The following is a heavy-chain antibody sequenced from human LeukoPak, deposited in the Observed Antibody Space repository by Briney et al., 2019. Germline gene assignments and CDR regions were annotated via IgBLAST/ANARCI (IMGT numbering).Heavy chain of an antibody. Sequence: SETLSLTCTVSGGSISSYYWSWIRQPPGKGLEWIGYIYTSGSTNYNPSLKSRVTISVDTSKNQFSLKLSSVTAADTAVYYCAAGGSSSWYEGGGFDYWGQGTLVTVSS. CDR3: AAGGSSSWYEGGGFDY. J-gene: IGHJ4*02. D-gene: IGHD6-13*01. V-gene: IGHV4-4*08. CDR2: IYTSGST. CDR1: GGSISSYY.